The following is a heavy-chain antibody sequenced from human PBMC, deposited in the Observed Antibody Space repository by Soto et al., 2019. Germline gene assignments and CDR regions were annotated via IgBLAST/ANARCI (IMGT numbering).Heavy chain of an antibody. CDR1: GFTFSSYD. D-gene: IGHD2-2*01. J-gene: IGHJ4*02. CDR3: AKRLCNSPGCYPRAFDY. Sequence: EVQVQESGGGLVQPGGSLRLSCAASGFTFSSYDMTWVRQAPGKGLEWVSIISGSGDVTYYADSVKGRFTISRDNSKNTLYLQMNSLRAEDTAVYHCAKRLCNSPGCYPRAFDYWGQGTLVTVSS. V-gene: IGHV3-23*01. CDR2: ISGSGDVT.